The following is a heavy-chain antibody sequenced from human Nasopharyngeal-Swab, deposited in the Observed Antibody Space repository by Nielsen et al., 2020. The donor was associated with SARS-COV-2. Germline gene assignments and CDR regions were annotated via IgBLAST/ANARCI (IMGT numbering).Heavy chain of an antibody. CDR2: FSGSGSGT. Sequence: GESLKISCAASGFTFSSYAMSWVRQAPGKGLEWVSDFSGSGSGTYYADSVKGRFTISRDKYQNTLYLQMNSLRAEDTAVYYCARTASGSYFSDFDYWGQGTLVTVSS. CDR3: ARTASGSYFSDFDY. J-gene: IGHJ4*02. CDR1: GFTFSSYA. V-gene: IGHV3-23*01. D-gene: IGHD1-26*01.